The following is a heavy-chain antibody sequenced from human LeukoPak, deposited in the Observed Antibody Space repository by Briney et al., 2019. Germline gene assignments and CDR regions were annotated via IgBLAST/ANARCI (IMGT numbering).Heavy chain of an antibody. Sequence: GGSLRLSCTASGFSISNNYIRWLRQPPGKGLEWVSHIYSGGSTQFAGSVRGRFTMSRDNAKNTLFLQMNSLRAEDTAVYYCARGARSFGTMTTGLRGLQTSRAFDPWGQGTLVTVSS. D-gene: IGHD3-16*01. J-gene: IGHJ5*02. CDR3: ARGARSFGTMTTGLRGLQTSRAFDP. CDR2: IYSGGST. CDR1: GFSISNNY. V-gene: IGHV3-66*01.